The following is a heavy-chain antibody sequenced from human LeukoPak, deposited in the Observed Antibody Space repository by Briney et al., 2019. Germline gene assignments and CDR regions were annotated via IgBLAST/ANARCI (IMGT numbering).Heavy chain of an antibody. V-gene: IGHV1-24*01. Sequence: ASVKVSCKVSGYTLTELSMHWVRQAPGKGLEWMGGFDPEDGETIYAQKFQGRVTMTEDTSTDTAYMELSSLRSGDTAVYYCATVPGITIFGVVPTFDYWGQGTLVTVSS. CDR3: ATVPGITIFGVVPTFDY. J-gene: IGHJ4*02. CDR1: GYTLTELS. CDR2: FDPEDGET. D-gene: IGHD3-3*01.